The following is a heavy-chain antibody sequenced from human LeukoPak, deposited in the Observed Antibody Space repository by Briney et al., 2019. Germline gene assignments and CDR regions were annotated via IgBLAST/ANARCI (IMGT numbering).Heavy chain of an antibody. V-gene: IGHV4-61*02. D-gene: IGHD6-19*01. J-gene: IGHJ5*02. CDR2: ISSSGST. CDR1: GDSISSGDYY. Sequence: SETLSLTCTVSGDSISSGDYYWSWIRQPAGKGLEWIGRISSSGSTNYNPSLKSRVTISVDTSKNQFSLKLSSVTAADTAVYYCARGGQWLVHWFDPWGQGTLVTVSS. CDR3: ARGGQWLVHWFDP.